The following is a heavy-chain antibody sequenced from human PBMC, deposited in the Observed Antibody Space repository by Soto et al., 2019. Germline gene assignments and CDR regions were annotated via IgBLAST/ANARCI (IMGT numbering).Heavy chain of an antibody. Sequence: GGSLRLSCAASGFTFSSYAMSWVRQAPGKGLEWASAISGSGGSTYYADSVKGRFTISRDNSKNTLYLQMNSLRAEDTAVYYCAKDRHIAAAGTSWFDPWGQGTLVTVSS. CDR1: GFTFSSYA. CDR3: AKDRHIAAAGTSWFDP. J-gene: IGHJ5*02. V-gene: IGHV3-23*01. D-gene: IGHD6-13*01. CDR2: ISGSGGST.